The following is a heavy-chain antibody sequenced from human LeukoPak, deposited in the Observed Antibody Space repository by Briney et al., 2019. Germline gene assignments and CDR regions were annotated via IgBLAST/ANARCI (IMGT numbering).Heavy chain of an antibody. CDR3: AKDRSSGGSCYNF. CDR2: VGSSGTST. J-gene: IGHJ4*02. V-gene: IGHV3-23*01. D-gene: IGHD2-15*01. CDR1: GFIFSSYA. Sequence: GGCLRLSCAASGFIFSSYAMTWVRQAPGKGLEWVSTVGSSGTSTYYADSVKGRITISRDNSNNTLYLQMNSLRAEDTAVYYCAKDRSSGGSCYNFWGQGTLVTVSS.